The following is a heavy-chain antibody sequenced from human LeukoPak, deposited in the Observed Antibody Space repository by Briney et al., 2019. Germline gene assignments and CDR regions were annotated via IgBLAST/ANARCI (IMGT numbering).Heavy chain of an antibody. V-gene: IGHV4-39*01. D-gene: IGHD3-10*01. Sequence: SETLSLTCTVSGGSIRSSYYYWGWIRQPPGKGLEWIGSIYDSGSTYYNPSLKSRVTISVDTSKNQFSLKLNSVTAADTAVYYCARNLYGSGRSFDYWGQGTLVTVSS. CDR2: IYDSGST. J-gene: IGHJ4*02. CDR1: GGSIRSSYYY. CDR3: ARNLYGSGRSFDY.